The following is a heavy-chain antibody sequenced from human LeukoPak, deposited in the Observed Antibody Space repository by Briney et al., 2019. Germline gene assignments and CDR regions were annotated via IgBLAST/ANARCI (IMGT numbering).Heavy chain of an antibody. CDR2: IRKDSSEL. CDR3: AKDLQQLEAFDS. V-gene: IGHV3-21*01. CDR1: GFTFSDCS. Sequence: GGSLRLSCVASGFTFSDCSLNWVRQAPGKGLEWLSSIRKDSSELFYADSVRGRFTISRGNAKNSLCLQMNSLRVEDTAVYYCAKDLQQLEAFDSWGQGTLVTVSS. D-gene: IGHD1-1*01. J-gene: IGHJ4*02.